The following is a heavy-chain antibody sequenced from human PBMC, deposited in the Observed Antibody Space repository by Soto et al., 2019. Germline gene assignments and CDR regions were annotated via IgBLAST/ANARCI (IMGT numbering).Heavy chain of an antibody. Sequence: QVQLQESGPGLVKPSGTLSLTCAVSGGSISTSNWWSWVRQPPGKGLEWIGEVYHSGSTNYNPSFKSRVAMSVDKTKNQFSLNLNSVTAADTALYYCARPRTSGTRFDYWGQGSLVTVSS. CDR2: VYHSGST. CDR1: GGSISTSNW. J-gene: IGHJ4*02. D-gene: IGHD1-1*01. V-gene: IGHV4-4*02. CDR3: ARPRTSGTRFDY.